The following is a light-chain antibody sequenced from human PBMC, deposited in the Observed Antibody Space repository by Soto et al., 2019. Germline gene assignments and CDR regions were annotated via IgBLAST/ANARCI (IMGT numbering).Light chain of an antibody. CDR3: QQYYSTPPT. J-gene: IGKJ4*01. CDR2: WAS. V-gene: IGKV4-1*01. Sequence: DIVMTQSPDSLAVSLGERATINCKSSQSVLYNSKNKNYLAWYQQKPGQPPKLLIYWASTRESGVPDRFSGSGSGTDFTLTISSLQAGDVAVYYCQQYYSTPPTFGGGTKVEIK. CDR1: QSVLYNSKNKNY.